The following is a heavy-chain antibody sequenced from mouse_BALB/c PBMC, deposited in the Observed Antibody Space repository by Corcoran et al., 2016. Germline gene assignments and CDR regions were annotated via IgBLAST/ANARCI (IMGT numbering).Heavy chain of an antibody. V-gene: IGHV14-3*02. CDR3: ARRGDDGRFDY. CDR1: GFNIKDTY. J-gene: IGHJ2*01. CDR2: IDPANGNT. Sequence: EVQLQQSGAELVKPGASVKLSCTASGFNIKDTYMHWVKQRPERGLEWIGRIDPANGNTKYDPKFQGKATITADTSSNTAYLQLSSLTSEDTAVYYCARRGDDGRFDYWGQGTTLTVSS. D-gene: IGHD2-12*01.